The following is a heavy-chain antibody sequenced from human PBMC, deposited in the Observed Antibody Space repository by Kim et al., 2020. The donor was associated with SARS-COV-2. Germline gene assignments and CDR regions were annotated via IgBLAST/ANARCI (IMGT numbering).Heavy chain of an antibody. Sequence: GGSLRLSCEASGFTFRNYWMTWVRQAPGKGLEWVAKIKLDGDDKYYADSVRGRFTISRDNGKNSMFLDMYSLRVGDTAVYYCARVMIGPTGVYFSYYYGMDAWGPGTTVTVSS. V-gene: IGHV3-7*01. CDR3: ARVMIGPTGVYFSYYYGMDA. J-gene: IGHJ6*02. CDR2: IKLDGDDK. CDR1: GFTFRNYW. D-gene: IGHD3-10*02.